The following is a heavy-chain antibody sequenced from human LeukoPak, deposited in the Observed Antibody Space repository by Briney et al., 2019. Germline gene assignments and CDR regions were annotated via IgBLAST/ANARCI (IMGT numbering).Heavy chain of an antibody. Sequence: GGSLRLSCAASGFTFSSYSMNWVRQAPGKGLEWVSSISSSSSYIYYADSVKGQFTISRDNAKNSLYLQMNSLRAEDTAVYYCARVRERDFWSGYYTTQYYFDYWGQGTLVTVSS. CDR3: ARVRERDFWSGYYTTQYYFDY. CDR1: GFTFSSYS. D-gene: IGHD3-3*01. J-gene: IGHJ4*02. V-gene: IGHV3-21*01. CDR2: ISSSSSYI.